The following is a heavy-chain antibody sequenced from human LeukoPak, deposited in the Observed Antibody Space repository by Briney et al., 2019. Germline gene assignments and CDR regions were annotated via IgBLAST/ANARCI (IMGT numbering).Heavy chain of an antibody. V-gene: IGHV3-74*01. D-gene: IGHD4-17*01. Sequence: GSLRLSCAASGFTFSSYWMHWVRQAPGKGLVSVSRINTDGSTTSYADSVKGRFTISRDNTKNTLYLQMNSLRAEDTAVYFCARAQTTVTINWFDPWGQGTLVTVSS. CDR2: INTDGSTT. J-gene: IGHJ5*02. CDR3: ARAQTTVTINWFDP. CDR1: GFTFSSYW.